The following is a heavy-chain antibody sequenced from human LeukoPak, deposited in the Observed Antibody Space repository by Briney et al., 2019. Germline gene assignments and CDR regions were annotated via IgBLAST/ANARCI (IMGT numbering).Heavy chain of an antibody. CDR2: IYYSGSS. D-gene: IGHD4-11*01. J-gene: IGHJ4*02. Sequence: SETLSLTCTVSGGSISSSSYYWGWIRQPPGKGLEWIGSIYYSGSSYYNPSLESRVTFSVDTSKNQFSLKLSSVTAADTAVYYCARGYSNYLHPFDYWGQGTLVTVSS. CDR3: ARGYSNYLHPFDY. CDR1: GGSISSSSYY. V-gene: IGHV4-39*07.